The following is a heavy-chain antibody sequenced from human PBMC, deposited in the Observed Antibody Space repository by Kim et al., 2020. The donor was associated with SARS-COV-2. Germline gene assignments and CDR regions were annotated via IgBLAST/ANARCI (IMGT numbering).Heavy chain of an antibody. CDR1: GYTFTSYG. CDR3: ARTGGYSSGWPKGTNWFDP. J-gene: IGHJ5*02. Sequence: ASVKVSCKASGYTFTSYGISWVRQAPGQGLEWMGWISAYNGNTNYAQKLQGRVTMTTDTSTSTAYMELRSLRSDDTAVYYCARTGGYSSGWPKGTNWFDPWGQGTLVTVSS. V-gene: IGHV1-18*01. CDR2: ISAYNGNT. D-gene: IGHD6-19*01.